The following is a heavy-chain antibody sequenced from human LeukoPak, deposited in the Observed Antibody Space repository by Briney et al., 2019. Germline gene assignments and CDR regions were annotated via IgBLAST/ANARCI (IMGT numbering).Heavy chain of an antibody. CDR2: ISAYNGNT. D-gene: IGHD6-6*01. CDR3: ARGRAVRPYNWFDP. CDR1: GGTFSSCA. J-gene: IGHJ5*02. Sequence: ASVNVSCKPSGGTFSSCAISWVRQAPGQGLEWMGWISAYNGNTNYAQKFQGRVTMTTDTSTSTAYMELRSLRSDDTAVYYCARGRAVRPYNWFDPWGQGTLVTVSS. V-gene: IGHV1-18*01.